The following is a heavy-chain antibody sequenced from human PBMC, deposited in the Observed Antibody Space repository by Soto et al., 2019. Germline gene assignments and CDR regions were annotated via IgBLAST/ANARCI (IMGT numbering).Heavy chain of an antibody. CDR1: GFTFSSYE. Sequence: EVQLVESGGGLVQPGESLRLSCAASGFTFSSYEMNWVRQASGKGLEWVAYISSRGTSIFYADSVKGRFSISRDNDNDSVSLLMNNLKVDDTAVYYCARDRGYNTGWYGGALDLWGQGTLVTVSS. J-gene: IGHJ4*02. CDR3: ARDRGYNTGWYGGALDL. CDR2: ISSRGTSI. V-gene: IGHV3-48*03. D-gene: IGHD6-19*01.